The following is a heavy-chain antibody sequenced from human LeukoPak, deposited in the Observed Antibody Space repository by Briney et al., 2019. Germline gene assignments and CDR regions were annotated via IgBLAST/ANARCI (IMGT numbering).Heavy chain of an antibody. J-gene: IGHJ4*02. Sequence: GGSLRLSCAASGFTFSSYSMNWVRQTPGKGLEWVSSISSSSSYIYYADSVKGRFTISRDNAKNSLYLQMNSLRAEDTAVYYCARDGLRLQLWSSVPDYWGQGTLVTVSS. V-gene: IGHV3-21*01. D-gene: IGHD5-18*01. CDR2: ISSSSSYI. CDR1: GFTFSSYS. CDR3: ARDGLRLQLWSSVPDY.